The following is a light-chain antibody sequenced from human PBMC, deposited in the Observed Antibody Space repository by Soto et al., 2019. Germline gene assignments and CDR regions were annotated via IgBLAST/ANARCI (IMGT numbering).Light chain of an antibody. CDR3: QQDNNWLWT. J-gene: IGKJ1*01. Sequence: DIVMTQSPATLSVSPGERATLSCRASQSVSRNVAWYQQKPGQAPRLLIQDASTRATGISVRLRGSGSGTELTLTISSLQSEDFALYYCQQDNNWLWTFGQGTKVAIK. CDR2: DAS. V-gene: IGKV3-15*01. CDR1: QSVSRN.